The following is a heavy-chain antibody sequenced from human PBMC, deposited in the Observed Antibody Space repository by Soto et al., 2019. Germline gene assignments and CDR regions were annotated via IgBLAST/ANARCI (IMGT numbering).Heavy chain of an antibody. D-gene: IGHD4-17*01. CDR3: ASHAGTTVTTKPFYYYYGMDV. J-gene: IGHJ6*02. Sequence: GGSLRLSCAASGFTFSSYEMNWVRQAPGKGLEWVSYISSSGSTIYYADSVKGRFTISRENAKNSLYLQMNSLRAEDTAIYYCASHAGTTVTTKPFYYYYGMDVWGQGTSFTVS. CDR1: GFTFSSYE. CDR2: ISSSGSTI. V-gene: IGHV3-48*03.